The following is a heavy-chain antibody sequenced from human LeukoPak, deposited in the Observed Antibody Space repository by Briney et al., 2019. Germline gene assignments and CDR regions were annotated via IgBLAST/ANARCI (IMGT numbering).Heavy chain of an antibody. Sequence: PGGSLRLSCAASGFTFSNAWMSWVRQAPGKGLEWVGHIKSKTDAGTIDYAAPVKGRFIIVRDDSKDTLYLQMNSLKSEDTAVYYCTTGGATTCYYWGQGALVTVSS. CDR2: IKSKTDAGTI. J-gene: IGHJ4*02. CDR1: GFTFSNAW. CDR3: TTGGATTCYY. V-gene: IGHV3-15*01. D-gene: IGHD1-1*01.